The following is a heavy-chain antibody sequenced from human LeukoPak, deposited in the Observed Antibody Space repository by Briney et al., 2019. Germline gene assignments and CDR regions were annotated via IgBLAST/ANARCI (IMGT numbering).Heavy chain of an antibody. CDR1: GFTFSSYT. J-gene: IGHJ6*03. CDR2: INHSGST. CDR3: ARSYYGSGSHYYYYMDV. D-gene: IGHD3-10*01. Sequence: GSLRLSCAASGFTFSSYTMHWVRQPPGKGLEWIGEINHSGSTNYNPSLKSRVTISVDTSKNQFSLKLSSVTAADTAVYYCARSYYGSGSHYYYYMDVWGKGTTVTVSS. V-gene: IGHV4-34*01.